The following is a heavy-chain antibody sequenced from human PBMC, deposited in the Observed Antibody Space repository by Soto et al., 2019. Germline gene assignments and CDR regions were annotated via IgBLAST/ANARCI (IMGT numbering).Heavy chain of an antibody. V-gene: IGHV1-18*01. CDR3: ARLLTEGATFREDAFDL. CDR1: RYTFTSHG. CDR2: ISTFNGKT. J-gene: IGHJ3*01. D-gene: IGHD1-26*01. Sequence: QVQLVQSGGDVKTPGASVKVSFTSSRYTFTSHGIAWVRQAPGQGLEWMGCISTFNGKTDYAQKFQGRVTMTADTHPSTVHMELRSLRSDDTAVYYCARLLTEGATFREDAFDLWGQGTKVTVSS.